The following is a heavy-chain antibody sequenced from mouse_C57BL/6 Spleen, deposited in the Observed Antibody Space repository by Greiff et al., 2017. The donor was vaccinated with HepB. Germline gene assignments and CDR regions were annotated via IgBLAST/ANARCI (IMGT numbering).Heavy chain of an antibody. V-gene: IGHV1-52*01. Sequence: QVQLQQPGAELVRPGSSVKLSCKASGYTFTSYWMHWVKQRPIQGLEWIGDIDPSDSETHYNQKFKDKATLTVDKSSSTAYMQLSSLTSEDSAVYYCARALYDYGWFAYWGQGTLVTVSA. J-gene: IGHJ3*01. CDR3: ARALYDYGWFAY. D-gene: IGHD2-4*01. CDR2: IDPSDSET. CDR1: GYTFTSYW.